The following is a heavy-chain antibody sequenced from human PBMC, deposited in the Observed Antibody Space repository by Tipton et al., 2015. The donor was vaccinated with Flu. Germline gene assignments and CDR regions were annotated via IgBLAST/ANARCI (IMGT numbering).Heavy chain of an antibody. D-gene: IGHD3-10*01. Sequence: TLSLTCTVSGGPISSYYWTWIRQSPGKGLEWIGDVYYSGITDYNPSLESRVSISLDKSKNQFSLNLNSVTDADTAVYFCARGWHYGSGNFWGTNRMFPYGVGVWGPGTTVTVSS. V-gene: IGHV4-59*01. CDR1: GGPISSYY. CDR2: VYYSGIT. CDR3: ARGWHYGSGNFWGTNRMFPYGVGV. J-gene: IGHJ6*02.